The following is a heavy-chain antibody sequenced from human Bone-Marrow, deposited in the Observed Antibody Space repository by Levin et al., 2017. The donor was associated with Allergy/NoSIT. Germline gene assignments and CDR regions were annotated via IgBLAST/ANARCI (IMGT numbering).Heavy chain of an antibody. Sequence: GGSLRLSCVGSGFTFENHGIHWVRQAPGKGLEWVSVLSYDGTTEYYADSVKGRLTSSRDNSKNTVYLQIQRLTADDTAVYYCARTGGNHRHEFDSWGQGILVTVSS. CDR3: ARTGGNHRHEFDS. J-gene: IGHJ4*02. CDR1: GFTFENHG. V-gene: IGHV3-30*03. D-gene: IGHD1-1*01. CDR2: LSYDGTTE.